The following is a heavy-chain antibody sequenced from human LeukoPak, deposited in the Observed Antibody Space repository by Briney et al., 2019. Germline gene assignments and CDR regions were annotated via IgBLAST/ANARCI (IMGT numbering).Heavy chain of an antibody. V-gene: IGHV3-9*01. J-gene: IGHJ3*02. CDR3: AKDRAGSGYPDAFDI. CDR2: ISWNSGSI. Sequence: PGRSLRLSCAASGFTFADYAMHWVRQAPGKGLEWVSGISWNSGSIGYADSVKGRFTISRDNAKNSLYLQMNSLRAEDTALYYCAKDRAGSGYPDAFDIWGQGTMVTVSS. D-gene: IGHD3-22*01. CDR1: GFTFADYA.